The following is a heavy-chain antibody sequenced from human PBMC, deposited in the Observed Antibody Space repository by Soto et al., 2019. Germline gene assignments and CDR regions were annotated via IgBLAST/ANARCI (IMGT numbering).Heavy chain of an antibody. J-gene: IGHJ4*02. CDR3: AKLVGDTKTDDY. Sequence: EVQLLESGGGLVQPGGSLRLSCTGSGFTFSSYAMTWDRQTPGKGLEWVSVISGSGGSTYYADSVKGRFTISRDNSKNTLYLQMNSLRAEDTAIYYCAKLVGDTKTDDYWGQGTLVTVSS. CDR1: GFTFSSYA. V-gene: IGHV3-23*01. D-gene: IGHD1-26*01. CDR2: ISGSGGST.